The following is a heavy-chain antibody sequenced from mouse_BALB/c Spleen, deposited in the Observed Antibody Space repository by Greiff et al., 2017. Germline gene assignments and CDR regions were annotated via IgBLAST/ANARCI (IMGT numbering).Heavy chain of an antibody. CDR3: TMNDYVLYAMDY. D-gene: IGHD2-4*01. J-gene: IGHJ4*01. V-gene: IGHV1-5*01. CDR2: IYPGNSAT. CDR1: GYTFTSYW. Sequence: EVQLQQSGTVLARPGASVKMSCKASGYTFTSYWMHWVKQRPGQGLEWIGAIYPGNSATSYNQKFKGKAKLTAVTSTSTAYMERSSLTNEASAAYYGTMNDYVLYAMDYWGQGTSVTVSS.